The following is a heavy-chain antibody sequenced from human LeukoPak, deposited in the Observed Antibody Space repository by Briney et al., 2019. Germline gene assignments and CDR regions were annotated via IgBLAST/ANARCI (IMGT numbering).Heavy chain of an antibody. CDR3: ARDRMVRGVMDY. CDR2: ISSSSSYI. D-gene: IGHD3-10*01. CDR1: GFTFSSYS. Sequence: TGGSLRLSCAASGFTFSSYSMNWVRQAPGKGLEWVSSISSSSSYIYYADSVKGRFTISRDNAKNSLYLQMNSLRAEDTAVYYCARDRMVRGVMDYWGQGTLITVSS. V-gene: IGHV3-21*01. J-gene: IGHJ4*02.